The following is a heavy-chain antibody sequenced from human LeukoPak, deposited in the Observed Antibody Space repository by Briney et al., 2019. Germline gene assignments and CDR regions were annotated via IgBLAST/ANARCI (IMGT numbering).Heavy chain of an antibody. J-gene: IGHJ4*02. V-gene: IGHV5-51*01. Sequence: GESLKISCKGSGYSFTSYWIGWVRQMPGIGLEWMGIIYPGDSDTRYSPSYQGQVTISADKSISTAYLQWSSLKASDTAMYYCERGHDYGDYVGGYWGQGTLVTVSS. CDR3: ERGHDYGDYVGGY. CDR1: GYSFTSYW. D-gene: IGHD4-17*01. CDR2: IYPGDSDT.